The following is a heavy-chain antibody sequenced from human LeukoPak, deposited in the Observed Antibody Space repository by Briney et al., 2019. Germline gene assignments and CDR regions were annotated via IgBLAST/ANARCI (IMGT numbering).Heavy chain of an antibody. CDR3: AKEGRSLQTY. CDR2: IKEDGTET. Sequence: GGSLRLSCAASGFMFSSNWMSWVRLAPRKGPEWVANIKEDGTETYYVDSVKGRFTISRDNAKNSLYLQMNSLRVEDTAVYYCAKEGRSLQTYWGQGTLVTVSS. CDR1: GFMFSSNW. V-gene: IGHV3-7*03. D-gene: IGHD5-24*01. J-gene: IGHJ4*02.